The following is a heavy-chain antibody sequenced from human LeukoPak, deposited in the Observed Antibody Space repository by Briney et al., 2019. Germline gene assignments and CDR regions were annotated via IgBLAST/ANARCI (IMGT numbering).Heavy chain of an antibody. D-gene: IGHD3-16*01. Sequence: GGSLRLSCAASGFTVSSNYMSWVRQAPGKGLEWVSDIYSGGSTYYADSVKGRFTISRDNSKNTLYLQMNYQRGEDTAVYYCARSLWGLDYSGQGAPVTVS. CDR1: GFTVSSNY. V-gene: IGHV3-53*01. CDR2: IYSGGST. CDR3: ARSLWGLDY. J-gene: IGHJ4*02.